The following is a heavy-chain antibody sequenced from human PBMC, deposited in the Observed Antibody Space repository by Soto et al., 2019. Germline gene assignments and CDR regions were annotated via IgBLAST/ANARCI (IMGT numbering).Heavy chain of an antibody. V-gene: IGHV4-59*08. Sequence: SETLSLTCTVSGGSINNYYWSWIRQPPGRGLEWIAHIYYNGRTNYNPSLRSRVTISVDTSKNQFSLSLSSMTAADTAMYYCARHARPYYYMDVWGKGTTVTVSS. CDR3: ARHARPYYYMDV. CDR2: IYYNGRT. CDR1: GGSINNYY. J-gene: IGHJ6*03.